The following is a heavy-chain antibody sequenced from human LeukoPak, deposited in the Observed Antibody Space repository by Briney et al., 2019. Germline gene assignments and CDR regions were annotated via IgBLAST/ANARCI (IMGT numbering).Heavy chain of an antibody. CDR2: INPNSGGT. J-gene: IGHJ4*02. V-gene: IGHV1-2*02. CDR1: GYTFTGYY. Sequence: GASVKVSCKASGYTFTGYYMHWVRQAPGQGLEWMGWINPNSGGTNYAQKFQGRVTMTRDTSISTAYMELSRLRSDDTAVYYCARASAPGFQWLSPSFDYWGQGTLVTVSS. CDR3: ARASAPGFQWLSPSFDY. D-gene: IGHD3-22*01.